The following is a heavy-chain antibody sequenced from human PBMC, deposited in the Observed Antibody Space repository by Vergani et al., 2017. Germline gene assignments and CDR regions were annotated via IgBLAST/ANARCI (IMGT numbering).Heavy chain of an antibody. CDR3: AREFSSSLYFRTTYDYGMDV. V-gene: IGHV3-33*01. J-gene: IGHJ6*02. CDR1: GFTFSSYG. CDR2: IWYDGSNK. D-gene: IGHD6-13*01. Sequence: QVQLVESGGGVVQPGRSLRLSCAASGFTFSSYGMHWVRQAPGKGLEWVAVIWYDGSNKYYADSVKGRFTISRDNSKNTLYLQMNSLRAEDTAVYYCAREFSSSLYFRTTYDYGMDVWGQGTTVTVSS.